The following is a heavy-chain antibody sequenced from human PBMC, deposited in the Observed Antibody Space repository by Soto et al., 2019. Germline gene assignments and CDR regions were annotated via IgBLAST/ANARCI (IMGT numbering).Heavy chain of an antibody. CDR3: ATMEIAQWLVPAFDI. J-gene: IGHJ3*02. V-gene: IGHV4-59*08. CDR2: IYYSGST. CDR1: GGSISSYY. Sequence: SETLSLTCTVSGGSISSYYWSWIRQPPGKGLEWIGYIYYSGSTNYNPSLKSRVTISVDTSKNQFSLKLSSVTAADTAVYYCATMEIAQWLVPAFDIWGQGTMVTVSS. D-gene: IGHD6-19*01.